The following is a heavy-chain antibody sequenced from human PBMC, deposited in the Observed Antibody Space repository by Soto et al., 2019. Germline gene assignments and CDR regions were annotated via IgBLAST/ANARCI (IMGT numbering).Heavy chain of an antibody. Sequence: SETLSLTCTVSGGSVSSGSYYWSWIRQPPGKGLEWIGYIYYSGSTNYNPSLKSRVTISVDTSKNQFSLKLSSVTAADTAVYYCARDLYGNYYYGMDVWGQGTTVTVLL. CDR1: GGSVSSGSYY. V-gene: IGHV4-61*01. CDR3: ARDLYGNYYYGMDV. J-gene: IGHJ6*02. D-gene: IGHD3-10*01. CDR2: IYYSGST.